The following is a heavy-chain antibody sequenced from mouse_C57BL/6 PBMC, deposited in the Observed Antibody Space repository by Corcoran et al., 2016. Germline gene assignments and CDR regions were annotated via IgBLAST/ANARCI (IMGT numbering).Heavy chain of an antibody. CDR2: IYPGDGDT. V-gene: IGHV1-80*01. Sequence: QVQLQQSGAELVKPGASVKISCKASGYAFSSYWMNWVKQRPGKGLEWIGQIYPGDGDTNYNGKFKGKATLTADKSSSTAYMQLSSLTPEDSAVYFCANSNFLGAWFAYWGQGTLVTVSA. D-gene: IGHD2-5*01. CDR1: GYAFSSYW. CDR3: ANSNFLGAWFAY. J-gene: IGHJ3*01.